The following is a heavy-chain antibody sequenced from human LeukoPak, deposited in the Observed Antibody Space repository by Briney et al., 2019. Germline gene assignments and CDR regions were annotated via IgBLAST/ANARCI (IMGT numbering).Heavy chain of an antibody. CDR1: GFTFSIYA. Sequence: PGGSLRLSCEVSGFTFSIYAMAWVRQAPGKGLEWVSYISSSSSTIYYADSVKGRFTISRDNAKNSLYLQMNSLRAEDTAVYYCARELGWDLNDYWGQGTLVTVSS. CDR2: ISSSSSTI. CDR3: ARELGWDLNDY. D-gene: IGHD1-26*01. V-gene: IGHV3-48*01. J-gene: IGHJ4*02.